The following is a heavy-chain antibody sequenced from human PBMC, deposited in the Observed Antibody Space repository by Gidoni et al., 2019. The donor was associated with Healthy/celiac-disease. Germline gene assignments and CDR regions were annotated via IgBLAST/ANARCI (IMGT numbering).Heavy chain of an antibody. J-gene: IGHJ5*02. CDR2: IYYSGST. D-gene: IGHD3-3*01. V-gene: IGHV4-59*01. CDR3: AREGRVTIFGVVESRNWFDP. Sequence: QVQLQESGPGLVKHSETLSLTCTVPGGSISSYYWSWIRQPPGKGLEWIGYIYYSGSTNYNPSLKSRVTISVDTSKNQFSLKLSSVTAADTAVYYCAREGRVTIFGVVESRNWFDPWGQGTLVTVSS. CDR1: GGSISSYY.